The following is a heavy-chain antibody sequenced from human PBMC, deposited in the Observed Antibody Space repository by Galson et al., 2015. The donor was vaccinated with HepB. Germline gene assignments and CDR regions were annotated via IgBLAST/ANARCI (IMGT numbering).Heavy chain of an antibody. J-gene: IGHJ4*02. CDR2: ISGSSGNT. Sequence: SLRLSCAASGFTFSIYAMSWVRQAPGKGLEWVSGISGSSGNTYFADSVKGRFIISRDNSKNTLYLQMNSLRAEDTALYYCAKSPYSNNCYTFDYWGQGTLVTVSS. CDR3: AKSPYSNNCYTFDY. CDR1: GFTFSIYA. D-gene: IGHD6-13*01. V-gene: IGHV3-23*01.